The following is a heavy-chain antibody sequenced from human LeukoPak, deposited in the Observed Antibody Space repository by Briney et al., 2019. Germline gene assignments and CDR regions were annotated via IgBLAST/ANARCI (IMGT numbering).Heavy chain of an antibody. D-gene: IGHD2-2*01. CDR1: GGSISSYY. V-gene: IGHV4-59*08. Sequence: NSSETLSLTCTVSGGSISSYYWSWIRQPPGKGLEWIGYIYYSGSTNYNPSLKSRVTISVDTSKNQFSLKLSSVTAADTAVYYCARHEGYCSSTSCSTLTYYYYGMDVWGQGTTVTVSS. CDR2: IYYSGST. J-gene: IGHJ6*02. CDR3: ARHEGYCSSTSCSTLTYYYYGMDV.